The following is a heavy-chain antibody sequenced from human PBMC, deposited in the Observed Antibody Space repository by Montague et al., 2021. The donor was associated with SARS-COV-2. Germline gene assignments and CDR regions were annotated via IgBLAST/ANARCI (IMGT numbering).Heavy chain of an antibody. CDR2: IYWYDEG. V-gene: IGHV2-5*01. J-gene: IGHJ6*02. Sequence: PALVKPTQTLTLTCTFSGFSLDTSGEAVGWIRQPPGKALEWLAVIYWYDEGRYSPSLKSRLTIRKGTSKSQVVLTMTNMDPVDTATYYCARGPSDTYYYNGMDVWGRGTTVTVSS. CDR3: ARGPSDTYYYNGMDV. CDR1: GFSLDTSGEA.